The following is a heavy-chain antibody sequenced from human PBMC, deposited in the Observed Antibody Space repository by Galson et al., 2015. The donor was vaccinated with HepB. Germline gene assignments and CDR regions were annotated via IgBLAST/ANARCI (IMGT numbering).Heavy chain of an antibody. CDR2: ISSSGSTI. V-gene: IGHV3-48*03. CDR1: GFTFSSYE. CDR3: ARVRNYGFDY. J-gene: IGHJ4*02. D-gene: IGHD1-7*01. Sequence: SLRLSCAASGFTFSSYEMNWVRQAPGKGLEWVSYISSSGSTIYHADSVKGRFTISRDNAKNSLYLQMNSLRAEDTAVYYCARVRNYGFDYWGQGTLVTVSS.